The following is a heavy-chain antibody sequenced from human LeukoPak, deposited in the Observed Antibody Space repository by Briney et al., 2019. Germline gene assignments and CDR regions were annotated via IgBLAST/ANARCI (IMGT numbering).Heavy chain of an antibody. D-gene: IGHD6-19*01. J-gene: IGHJ4*02. V-gene: IGHV4-39*07. CDR3: ARAETYSSGWYDPFFDY. CDR2: IYYSGST. Sequence: SETLSLTCTVSGGSISSSSYYWGWIRQPPGKGLSWIGSIYYSGSTYYNPSLKSRVTISVDTSKNQFSLKLRSVTAADTAVYHCARAETYSSGWYDPFFDYWGQGTLVTVST. CDR1: GGSISSSSYY.